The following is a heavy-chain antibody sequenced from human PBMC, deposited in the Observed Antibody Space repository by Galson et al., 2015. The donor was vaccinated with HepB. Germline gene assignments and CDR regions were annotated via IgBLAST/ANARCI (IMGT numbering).Heavy chain of an antibody. V-gene: IGHV3-33*06. D-gene: IGHD6-6*01. Sequence: SLRLSCAASGFSVSNYGMHWVRQAPGKGLEWVAVMWSDGINKYYGDSVKGRFTISRDNTKRTLYLQMNRLRGEDTALYYCAKDRNSTSPGTYGMDVWGQGTTVTVFS. CDR3: AKDRNSTSPGTYGMDV. CDR1: GFSVSNYG. CDR2: MWSDGINK. J-gene: IGHJ6*02.